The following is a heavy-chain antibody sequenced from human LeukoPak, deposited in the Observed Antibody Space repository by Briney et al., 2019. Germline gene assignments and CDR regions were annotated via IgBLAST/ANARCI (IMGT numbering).Heavy chain of an antibody. D-gene: IGHD3-3*01. V-gene: IGHV3-74*01. Sequence: GGSLRLSCAASGFTFSSYWMHWVRQAPGKGPVWVSRINTDGSSTSYADSVKGRFTISRDNAKNTLYLQMNSLRAEDTAVYYCARGSITIFGVVRDLDYWGQGTLVTVSS. CDR2: INTDGSST. CDR1: GFTFSSYW. CDR3: ARGSITIFGVVRDLDY. J-gene: IGHJ4*02.